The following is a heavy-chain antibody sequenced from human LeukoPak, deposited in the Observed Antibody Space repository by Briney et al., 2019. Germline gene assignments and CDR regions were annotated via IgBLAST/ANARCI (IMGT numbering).Heavy chain of an antibody. D-gene: IGHD5-24*01. CDR3: ARTFLSGDGYKVGYFDY. Sequence: GGSLRLSCAVSGFSVRTNYMSWVRQAPGKGPEWVSLIYSSGSTYYTDSVKGRFTISRGNSQNTLYLHMNSLSAEDTAVYYCARTFLSGDGYKVGYFDYWGQGTLVTVSS. J-gene: IGHJ4*02. V-gene: IGHV3-53*01. CDR1: GFSVRTNY. CDR2: IYSSGST.